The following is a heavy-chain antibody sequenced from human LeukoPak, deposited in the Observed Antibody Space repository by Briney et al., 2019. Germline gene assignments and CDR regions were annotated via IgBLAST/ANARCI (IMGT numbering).Heavy chain of an antibody. D-gene: IGHD1-26*01. Sequence: PGGSLRLSCAASGFTFSSYAMSWVRQAPGKGLEWVSSISGSGISTYYADSVKGRFTISRDNSKNTLYLQMNSLRAEDTVVYYCAKGWELEGFDYFDYWGQGTLVTVSS. CDR2: ISGSGIST. CDR3: AKGWELEGFDYFDY. CDR1: GFTFSSYA. V-gene: IGHV3-23*01. J-gene: IGHJ4*02.